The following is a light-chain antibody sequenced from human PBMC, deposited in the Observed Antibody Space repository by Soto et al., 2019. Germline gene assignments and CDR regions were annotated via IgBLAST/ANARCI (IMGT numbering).Light chain of an antibody. CDR3: AQGLATPFT. J-gene: IGKJ4*01. CDR1: QNLLHSNGYNY. Sequence: EIVLTQSPLSLPVTPGEPASISCRSSQNLLHSNGYNYLNWYLQKPGQSPQLLIYLGSNRASGVPDRFSGSGSSIDFTLTINRVEAEDVGLYFCAQGLATPFTFGGGTKVEIK. V-gene: IGKV2-28*01. CDR2: LGS.